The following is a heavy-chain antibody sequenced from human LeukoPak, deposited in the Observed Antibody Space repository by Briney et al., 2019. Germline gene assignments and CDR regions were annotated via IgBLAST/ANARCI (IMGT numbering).Heavy chain of an antibody. CDR1: GGSFSGYY. J-gene: IGHJ4*02. Sequence: PETLSLTCAVYGGSFSGYYWSWIRQPPGKGLEWIGEINHSGSTNYNPSLKSRVTISVDTSKNQFSLKLSSVTAADTAVYYCARGKGGYSYGRPTYFDYWGQGTLVTVSS. V-gene: IGHV4-34*01. CDR2: INHSGST. D-gene: IGHD5-18*01. CDR3: ARGKGGYSYGRPTYFDY.